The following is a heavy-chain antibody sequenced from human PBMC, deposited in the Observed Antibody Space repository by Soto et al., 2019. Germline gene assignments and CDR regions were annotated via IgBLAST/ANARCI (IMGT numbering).Heavy chain of an antibody. J-gene: IGHJ2*01. Sequence: GGSLRLSCAAPGFTFCSYSLNWVRQAPGEGLEWVSSISPRGSSTHYADSVKGRFTISRDNSKNTLYLQMNSLRAEDTAVYYCARNPLWGTAMVLWYFDLWGRGTLVTVSS. CDR2: ISPRGSST. CDR3: ARNPLWGTAMVLWYFDL. D-gene: IGHD5-18*01. V-gene: IGHV3-23*01. CDR1: GFTFCSYS.